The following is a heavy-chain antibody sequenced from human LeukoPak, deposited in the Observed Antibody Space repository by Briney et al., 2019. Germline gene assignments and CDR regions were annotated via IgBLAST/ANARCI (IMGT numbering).Heavy chain of an antibody. D-gene: IGHD3-10*01. CDR3: ARGMVRGVITICADV. CDR1: GGTFRSYA. CDR2: MIPIFGTA. Sequence: SVKVSCKASGGTFRSYASSWVRQAAGQGLEWMGGMIPIFGTANYAQKCQCRVTISADESTSTAYMEMSSLRSEDTAVYYCARGMVRGVITICADVWGQGTTVTVSS. J-gene: IGHJ6*02. V-gene: IGHV1-69*01.